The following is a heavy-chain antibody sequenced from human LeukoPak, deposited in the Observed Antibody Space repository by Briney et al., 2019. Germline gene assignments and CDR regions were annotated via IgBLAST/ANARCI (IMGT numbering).Heavy chain of an antibody. V-gene: IGHV6-1*01. CDR3: AREAVAGNFWGFDDRYFDY. D-gene: IGHD6-19*01. CDR2: TYYRSKWYN. CDR1: GDSVSSDSAA. J-gene: IGHJ4*02. Sequence: SQTLSLTCAISGDSVSSDSAAWNWIRQSPSRGLEWLGRTYYRSKWYNDYAVSVKSRITINPDTSKNQFSLQLNSVTPEDTAVYYCAREAVAGNFWGFDDRYFDYWGQGTLVTVSS.